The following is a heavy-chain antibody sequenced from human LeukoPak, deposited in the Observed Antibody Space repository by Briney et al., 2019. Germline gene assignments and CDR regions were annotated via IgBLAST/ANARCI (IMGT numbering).Heavy chain of an antibody. J-gene: IGHJ3*02. CDR3: ARDHSSSDAFDI. V-gene: IGHV4-59*01. Sequence: SETLSLTCTVSGGSISSYYRSWIRQPPGKGLEWIGYIYYSGSTNYNPSLKSRVTISVDTSKNQFSLKLSSVTAADTAVYYCARDHSSSDAFDIWGQGTMVTVSS. CDR2: IYYSGST. CDR1: GGSISSYY. D-gene: IGHD6-13*01.